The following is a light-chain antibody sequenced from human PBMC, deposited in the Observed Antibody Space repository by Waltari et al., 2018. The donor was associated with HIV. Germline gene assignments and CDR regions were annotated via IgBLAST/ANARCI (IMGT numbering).Light chain of an antibody. CDR1: QSVSSS. V-gene: IGKV3-11*01. J-gene: IGKJ2*03. CDR2: DAS. Sequence: EIVLTQSPATLSLSPGERATLSCRASQSVSSSSAWYQQKPGQAPRLLIYDASNRPTGTPARFSGSGSGTDVTLTISSLEPEDFAVYYCQQRSNGPPWYSFGQGTKLEIK. CDR3: QQRSNGPPWYS.